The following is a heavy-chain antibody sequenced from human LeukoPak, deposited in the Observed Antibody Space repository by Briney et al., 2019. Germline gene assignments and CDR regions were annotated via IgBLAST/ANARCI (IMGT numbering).Heavy chain of an antibody. CDR2: ISGTRAAT. Sequence: VGSLRLSCAASGFSFSRTDMFWVRQAPGKGLEYVSSISGTRAATYYADPVRGRFTISRDNSKNMLFLQMNSLRAEDTALYYCAKGGPGAFDFWGQGTMVAVSS. D-gene: IGHD2-15*01. CDR1: GFSFSRTD. V-gene: IGHV3-23*01. J-gene: IGHJ3*01. CDR3: AKGGPGAFDF.